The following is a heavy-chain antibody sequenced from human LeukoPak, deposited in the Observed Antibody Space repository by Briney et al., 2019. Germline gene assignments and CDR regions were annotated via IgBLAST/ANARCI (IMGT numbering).Heavy chain of an antibody. V-gene: IGHV3-64*02. J-gene: IGHJ4*02. Sequence: GGPLRLSCAAWGFTLSNYAMYCIRQAPGKGVEDVSLISTDGSRIYYADYVKGRFTISRDNSKNTLYLQMGSLRAEDMAVYYCTRGVAIATSGWYDTFDYWGQGALVTVSS. CDR1: GFTLSNYA. CDR3: TRGVAIATSGWYDTFDY. D-gene: IGHD6-19*01. CDR2: ISTDGSRI.